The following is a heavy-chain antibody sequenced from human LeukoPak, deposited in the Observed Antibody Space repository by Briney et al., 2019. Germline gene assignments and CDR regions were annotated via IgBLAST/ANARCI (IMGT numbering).Heavy chain of an antibody. CDR1: VYTFTGYY. CDR3: ARAISSSWFFWFDP. CDR2: INPNSGGT. D-gene: IGHD6-13*01. Sequence: GASVKVSCTASVYTFTGYYMHWVRQAPGHGLEWMGWINPNSGGTNYAQKFQGRVTMTRDTSISTAYMELSRLRSDDTAVYYCARAISSSWFFWFDPWGQGTLVTVSS. J-gene: IGHJ5*02. V-gene: IGHV1-2*02.